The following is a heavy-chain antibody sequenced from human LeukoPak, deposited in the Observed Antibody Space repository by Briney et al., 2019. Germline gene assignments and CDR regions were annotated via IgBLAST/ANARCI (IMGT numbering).Heavy chain of an antibody. Sequence: SETLSLTCTVSGGSISSYYWSWIRQPAGKGLEWIGRIYTSGSTNYNPSLKSRVTTSVDTSKNQFSLKLSSVTAADTAVYYCECIAAARTGLYFDYWGQGTLVTVSS. J-gene: IGHJ4*02. CDR2: IYTSGST. D-gene: IGHD6-13*01. CDR1: GGSISSYY. V-gene: IGHV4-4*07. CDR3: ECIAAARTGLYFDY.